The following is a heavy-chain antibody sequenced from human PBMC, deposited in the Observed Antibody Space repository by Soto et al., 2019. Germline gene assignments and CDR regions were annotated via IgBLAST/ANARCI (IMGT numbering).Heavy chain of an antibody. CDR1: GCPFTRDG. CDR3: AKDRRGLRSAYFGSQYFDY. CDR2: ISPYSNDT. D-gene: IGHD4-17*01. V-gene: IGHV1-18*04. J-gene: IGHJ4*02. Sequence: XSVKVSCTPSGCPFTRDGISWVRQAPGQGLEWMGWISPYSNDTKYAQRFQGRVTLTTDTSTKTVYMDLRSLTSADTAVYYCAKDRRGLRSAYFGSQYFDYWGQGALVTVPQ.